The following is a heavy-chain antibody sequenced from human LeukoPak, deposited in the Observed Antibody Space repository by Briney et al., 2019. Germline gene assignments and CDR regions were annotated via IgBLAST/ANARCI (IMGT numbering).Heavy chain of an antibody. V-gene: IGHV4-59*01. J-gene: IGHJ6*02. CDR2: IYYSGST. Sequence: PSETLSLTCTVSGGSISSYYWSWIRQPPGKGLEWHGYIYYSGSTNYNPSLKSRVTISVDTSKNQFSLKLSSVTAADTAVYYCARDQGVYGDYQSYYYYYGMDVWGQGTTVTVSS. CDR1: GGSISSYY. D-gene: IGHD4-17*01. CDR3: ARDQGVYGDYQSYYYYYGMDV.